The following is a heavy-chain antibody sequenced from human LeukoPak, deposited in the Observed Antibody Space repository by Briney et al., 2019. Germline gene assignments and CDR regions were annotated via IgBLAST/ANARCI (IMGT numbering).Heavy chain of an antibody. Sequence: SETLSLTFTVSGGSISSGDYYWSWIRQPPGKGLEWIGYIYYSGSTYYNPSLKSRVTISVDTSKNQFSLKLSSVTAADTAVYYCARAVSTKLRFLEWLAPYMDVWGKGTTVTVSS. V-gene: IGHV4-30-4*08. D-gene: IGHD3-3*01. CDR3: ARAVSTKLRFLEWLAPYMDV. CDR1: GGSISSGDYY. J-gene: IGHJ6*03. CDR2: IYYSGST.